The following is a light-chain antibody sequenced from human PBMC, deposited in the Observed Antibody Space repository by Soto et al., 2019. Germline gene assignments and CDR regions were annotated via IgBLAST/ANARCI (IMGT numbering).Light chain of an antibody. Sequence: QSALTQPPSTSGSPGQSVTISCTGTSSDVGGYNYVSWYQQQPGKAPKLMIYEVSKRPSGVPDRFSGSKSGNTASLNVSGLQAEDEADYYCSSYAGSNNLGFGGGTK. CDR1: SSDVGGYNY. V-gene: IGLV2-8*01. J-gene: IGLJ2*01. CDR2: EVS. CDR3: SSYAGSNNLG.